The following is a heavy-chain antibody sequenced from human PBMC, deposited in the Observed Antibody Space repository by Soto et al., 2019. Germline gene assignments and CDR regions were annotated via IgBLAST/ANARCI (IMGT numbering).Heavy chain of an antibody. CDR2: ISAYNGNT. Sequence: ASVEVSCKASGYTFTSYCISWVRQAPGQGLDGMGWISAYNGNTNYAQKLQGRVTMTTDTSTSTAYMELRSLRSDDTAVYYCARHKAWDYDILTGSYSLHPDYWGQGTLVTVSS. D-gene: IGHD3-9*01. J-gene: IGHJ4*02. CDR1: GYTFTSYC. CDR3: ARHKAWDYDILTGSYSLHPDY. V-gene: IGHV1-18*01.